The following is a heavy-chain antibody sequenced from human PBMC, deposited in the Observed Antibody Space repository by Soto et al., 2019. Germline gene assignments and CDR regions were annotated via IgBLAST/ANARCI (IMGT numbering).Heavy chain of an antibody. Sequence: EVQLLESGGGLVQPGGSLRLSCAASGFTFSSYAMSWVRQAPGKGLEWVSAISGSGGSTYYADSVKGRFTISRDNSKNTLYLQMNSLRAEDTAVYYCAKMTYRSSFAKNDKIDYWGQGPLVTVSS. J-gene: IGHJ4*02. V-gene: IGHV3-23*01. CDR3: AKMTYRSSFAKNDKIDY. CDR1: GFTFSSYA. CDR2: ISGSGGST. D-gene: IGHD6-13*01.